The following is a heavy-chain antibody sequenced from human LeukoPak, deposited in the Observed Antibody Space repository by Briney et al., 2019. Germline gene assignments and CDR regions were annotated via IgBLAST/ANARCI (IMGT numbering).Heavy chain of an antibody. J-gene: IGHJ5*02. D-gene: IGHD3-10*01. Sequence: GASVTVSCKASGYTFTSYGISWVRQAPGQGLEWMGWISAYNGNTNYAQKLQGRVTMTRDTSISTAYMELRGLRSEDTAVYYCVRDGEGVAISVNYWFDPWGQGTLVTVSS. V-gene: IGHV1-18*01. CDR2: ISAYNGNT. CDR1: GYTFTSYG. CDR3: VRDGEGVAISVNYWFDP.